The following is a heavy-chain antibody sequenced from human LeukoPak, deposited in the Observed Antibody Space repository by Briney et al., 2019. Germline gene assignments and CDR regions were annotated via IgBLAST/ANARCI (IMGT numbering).Heavy chain of an antibody. CDR1: GGSISNYY. CDR3: ARAHSYDSSGYPHDAFGI. CDR2: IYYSGST. V-gene: IGHV4-59*01. J-gene: IGHJ3*02. Sequence: SETLSLTCTVSGGSISNYYWSWIRQPPGKELEWIGYIYYSGSTNYNPSLKSRVTISVDTSKNQFSLKLSSVAAADTAVYYCARAHSYDSSGYPHDAFGIWGQGTMVTVSS. D-gene: IGHD3-22*01.